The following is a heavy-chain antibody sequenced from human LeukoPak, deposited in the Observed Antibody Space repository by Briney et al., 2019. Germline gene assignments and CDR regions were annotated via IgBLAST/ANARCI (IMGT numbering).Heavy chain of an antibody. D-gene: IGHD2-21*02. CDR1: GDSISSSNYF. V-gene: IGHV4-39*01. CDR3: ARRSPLVAVTTAHYYDY. J-gene: IGHJ4*02. CDR2: ISYSGNT. Sequence: KTSETLSLTCTVSGDSISSSNYFWGWIRQPPGKGLEWIGEISYSGNTYYNPSLKSRVTISMDTSTNQFSLNLNSVTASDTTVYYCARRSPLVAVTTAHYYDYWGPGTLVTVSS.